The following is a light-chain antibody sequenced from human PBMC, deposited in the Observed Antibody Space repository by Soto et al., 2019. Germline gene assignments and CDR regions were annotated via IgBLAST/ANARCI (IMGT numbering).Light chain of an antibody. Sequence: QSVLTQPASVYGSPGGSITISCTGTSSDVGGYNYVSWYQQHPGKAPKLMIYDVSNRPSGVSNRFSGSKSGNTASLTISGLQAEDEADYYCSSYTSSSTLYVFGTGTKVTVL. CDR1: SSDVGGYNY. V-gene: IGLV2-14*01. CDR2: DVS. CDR3: SSYTSSSTLYV. J-gene: IGLJ1*01.